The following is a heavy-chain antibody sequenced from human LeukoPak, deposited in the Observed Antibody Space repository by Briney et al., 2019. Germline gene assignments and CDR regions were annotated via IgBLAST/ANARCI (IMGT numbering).Heavy chain of an antibody. CDR2: MNPNSGNT. CDR3: ARGPGITIFGVVNKGYCMDV. J-gene: IGHJ6*03. D-gene: IGHD3-3*01. V-gene: IGHV1-8*03. Sequence: ASVKVSCKVSGNTFSNFDINWVRQASGQGLEWMGWMNPNSGNTGYVRKFQGRVTITRNTSISTAYMELNNLKSDDTGVYYCARGPGITIFGVVNKGYCMDVWGKGTTVTVSS. CDR1: GNTFSNFD.